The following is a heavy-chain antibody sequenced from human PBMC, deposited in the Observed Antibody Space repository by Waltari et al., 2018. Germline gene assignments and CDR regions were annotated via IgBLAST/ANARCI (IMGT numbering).Heavy chain of an antibody. V-gene: IGHV3-21*01. J-gene: IGHJ6*02. CDR2: ISSSSSYI. CDR1: GFTFSSYS. CDR3: ARDRPRSGSYYYYYYGMDV. Sequence: EVQLVESGGGMVKPGGSLRLSCAASGFTFSSYSMNWVRQATGKGLEWVSSISSSSSYIYYADSVKGRFTISRDNAKNSLYLQMNSLRAEDTAVYYCARDRPRSGSYYYYYYGMDVWGQGTTVTVSS. D-gene: IGHD1-26*01.